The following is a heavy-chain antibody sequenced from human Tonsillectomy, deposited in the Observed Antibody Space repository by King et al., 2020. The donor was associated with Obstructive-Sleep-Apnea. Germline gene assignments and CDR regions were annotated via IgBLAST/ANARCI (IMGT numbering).Heavy chain of an antibody. J-gene: IGHJ4*02. CDR1: GESLRGYY. Sequence: VQLQQWGAGLLKPSETLSLTCAVYGESLRGYYWSWISQPPGKGLEWMGEINRDGSTNYNPSLKSRVTISMDTSKSQFSLNLSSVVAADTSVYYCARGYTPRHFDYWGQGTLVTVSS. V-gene: IGHV4-34*01. D-gene: IGHD4-11*01. CDR3: ARGYTPRHFDY. CDR2: INRDGST.